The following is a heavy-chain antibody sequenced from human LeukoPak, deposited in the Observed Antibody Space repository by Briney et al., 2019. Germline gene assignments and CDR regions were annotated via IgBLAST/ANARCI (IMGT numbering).Heavy chain of an antibody. V-gene: IGHV1-2*02. J-gene: IGHJ6*03. CDR1: GYTFTGYY. CDR2: INPNSGGT. D-gene: IGHD1-26*01. CDR3: ARDQTWGYYMDV. Sequence: GASVKVSCKASGYTFTGYYMHWVRQAPGHGLEWMGWINPNSGGTNYAQKFQGRVTMTRDTSISTVYMELSRLRSDDTAVYYCARDQTWGYYMDVWGKGTTVTVSS.